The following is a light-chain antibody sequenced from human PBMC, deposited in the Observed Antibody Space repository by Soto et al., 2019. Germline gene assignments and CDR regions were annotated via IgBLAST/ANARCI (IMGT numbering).Light chain of an antibody. V-gene: IGKV2-40*01. Sequence: DIVITKNPLSLPVTPGEPASISSSSIQSLFDSDDGNTYLDWYLQKPGQSPQLLIYTLSYRTSGVPDRFSGRGSRTDFTVKISRVEADDVGVYYGMQRIDCPITFGQVTRMEIK. CDR3: MQRIDCPIT. J-gene: IGKJ5*01. CDR2: TLS. CDR1: QSLFDSDDGNTY.